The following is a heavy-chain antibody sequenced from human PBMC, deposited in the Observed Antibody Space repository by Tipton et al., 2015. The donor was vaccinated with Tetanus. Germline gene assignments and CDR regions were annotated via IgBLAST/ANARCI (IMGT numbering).Heavy chain of an antibody. CDR2: ISNGNT. Sequence: TLSLTCTIFGGSVSSGSYYWAWIRQPVGKGLEWIGHISNGNTDYTPSLKSRVTLSVDTSTNQFSMKLRSVTAADTAVYYCARGVTDGYNRRFDYWGQGTLVAVSP. V-gene: IGHV4-61*09. J-gene: IGHJ4*02. CDR3: ARGVTDGYNRRFDY. D-gene: IGHD5-24*01. CDR1: GGSVSSGSYY.